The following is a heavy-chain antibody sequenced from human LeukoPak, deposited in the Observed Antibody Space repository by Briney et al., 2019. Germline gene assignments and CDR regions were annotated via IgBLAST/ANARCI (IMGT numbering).Heavy chain of an antibody. D-gene: IGHD3-10*01. CDR3: ARDLTMVRGKYYFDY. J-gene: IGHJ4*02. V-gene: IGHV3-48*01. CDR2: ISTTSSTI. CDR1: GFTFSSYS. Sequence: PGGSLRLSCVASGFTFSSYSLNWVRQAPGKRLEWVSYISTTSSTIYYADSVKGRFTISRDNAKNSLYLQMNSLRAEDTAVYYCARDLTMVRGKYYFDYWGQGTLVTVSS.